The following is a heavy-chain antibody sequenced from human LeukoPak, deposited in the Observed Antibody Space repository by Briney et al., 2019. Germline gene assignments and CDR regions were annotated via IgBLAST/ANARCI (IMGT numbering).Heavy chain of an antibody. D-gene: IGHD1-26*01. CDR3: AKGNEVGARGYHYYGMDV. J-gene: IGHJ6*02. Sequence: GGSLRLSCAASGFTFSSYAMNWVRQAPGKGLEWVSAISGSGGSTYYADSVKGRFTISRDNSKNTLYLQMNSLRAEDTAVYYCAKGNEVGARGYHYYGMDVWGQGTTVTVSS. V-gene: IGHV3-23*01. CDR1: GFTFSSYA. CDR2: ISGSGGST.